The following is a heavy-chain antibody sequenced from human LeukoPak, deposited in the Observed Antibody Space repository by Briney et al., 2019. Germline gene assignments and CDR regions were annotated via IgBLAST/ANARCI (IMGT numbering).Heavy chain of an antibody. J-gene: IGHJ2*01. D-gene: IGHD4-23*01. CDR1: GGSFSDYY. CDR3: ARFIRFYGGNWRQYWYFDL. CDR2: INHSGST. Sequence: SETLSLTCAVYGGSFSDYYWSWIRQPPGKGLEWIGEINHSGSTYYNPSLKSRVTISVDTSKNQFSLKVSSVTAADTAVYYCARFIRFYGGNWRQYWYFDLWGRGTLVTVSS. V-gene: IGHV4-34*01.